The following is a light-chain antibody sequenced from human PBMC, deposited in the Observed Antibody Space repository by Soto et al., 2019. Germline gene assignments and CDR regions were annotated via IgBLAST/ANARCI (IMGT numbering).Light chain of an antibody. Sequence: SVLTQPPSVSGAPGQRVTISCTGTSTDVGDFNFVSWYQQHPGKAPKVLIYEVINRPSGISNRFSGSKSGNTASLTISGLQAEDEADYYCSSYRSGSILFVFGAGTKVTVL. CDR2: EVI. J-gene: IGLJ1*01. CDR1: STDVGDFNF. V-gene: IGLV2-14*01. CDR3: SSYRSGSILFV.